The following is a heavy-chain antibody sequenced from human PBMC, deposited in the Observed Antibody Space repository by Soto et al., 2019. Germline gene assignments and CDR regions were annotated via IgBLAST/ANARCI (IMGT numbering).Heavy chain of an antibody. V-gene: IGHV4-39*01. CDR1: GGSISSSSYY. J-gene: IGHJ6*02. Sequence: SETLSLTCTVSGGSISSSSYYWGWIRQPPGKGLEWIGTFYYSENTYYNPSLKSRVTISVDTSKNQFSLKLSSVTAADTAVYYCAKLAGYCSGNSCHGDYAMDVWGQGTTVTVSS. CDR2: FYYSENT. CDR3: AKLAGYCSGNSCHGDYAMDV. D-gene: IGHD2-2*01.